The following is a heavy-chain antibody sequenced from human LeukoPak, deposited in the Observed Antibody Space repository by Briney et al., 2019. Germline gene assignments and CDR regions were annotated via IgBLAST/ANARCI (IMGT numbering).Heavy chain of an antibody. V-gene: IGHV4-59*08. CDR1: GGSISSYY. Sequence: KPSETLSLTCTVSGGSISSYYWSWIRQPPGKGLEWIGYIYCSGSTNYNPSLKSRVTISVDTSKNQFSLRLSSVTAADTAVYYCARLRYYYGSGSYPTLDYWGQGTLVTVSS. CDR2: IYCSGST. D-gene: IGHD3-10*01. J-gene: IGHJ4*02. CDR3: ARLRYYYGSGSYPTLDY.